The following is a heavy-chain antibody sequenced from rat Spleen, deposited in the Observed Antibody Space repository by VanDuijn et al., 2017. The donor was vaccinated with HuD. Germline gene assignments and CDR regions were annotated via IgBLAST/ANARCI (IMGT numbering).Heavy chain of an antibody. J-gene: IGHJ1*01. CDR3: ARSVYSSPYWYFDF. Sequence: EVQLQESGPGLVKPSQSLSLTCSVTGYSITSSYRWNWIRKFPGNKMEWMGYISYSGSTSYNPSLKSRISITRDTSKNQFFLQLNSVTTEDTATYYCARSVYSSPYWYFDFWGPGTMVTVSS. V-gene: IGHV3-1*01. CDR1: GYSITSSY. CDR2: ISYSGST. D-gene: IGHD1-8*01.